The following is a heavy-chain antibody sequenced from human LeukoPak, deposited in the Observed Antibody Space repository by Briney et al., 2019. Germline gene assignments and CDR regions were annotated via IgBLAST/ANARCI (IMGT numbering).Heavy chain of an antibody. D-gene: IGHD6-13*01. CDR1: GYTFTGYY. CDR3: ARDRAAVPPLLGY. Sequence: ASVKVSCKASGYTFTGYYMHWVRQAPGQGLEWMGWINPNSGGTNYAQKFQGRVTMTRDTSISTAYVELSRLRSDDTAVYYCARDRAAVPPLLGYWGQGTLVTVSS. CDR2: INPNSGGT. V-gene: IGHV1-2*02. J-gene: IGHJ4*02.